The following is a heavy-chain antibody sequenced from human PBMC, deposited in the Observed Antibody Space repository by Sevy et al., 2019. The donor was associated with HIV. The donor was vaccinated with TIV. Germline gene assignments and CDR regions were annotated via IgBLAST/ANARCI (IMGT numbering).Heavy chain of an antibody. V-gene: IGHV3-7*01. D-gene: IGHD3-22*01. CDR3: ARSYFDTRGKWSDY. Sequence: GGSLRLSCAASGFTFSGYWMSWVRQAPGKGLEWVANIKQDGSEKYYVDSVKGWFTISRDNAKNSLSLQMNSLRAEDTALYYCARSYFDTRGKWSDYWGQGTVVTVSS. CDR1: GFTFSGYW. CDR2: IKQDGSEK. J-gene: IGHJ4*02.